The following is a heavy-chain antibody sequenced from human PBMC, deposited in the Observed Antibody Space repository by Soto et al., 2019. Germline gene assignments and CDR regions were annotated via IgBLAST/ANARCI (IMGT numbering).Heavy chain of an antibody. CDR2: IWYDGSNQ. J-gene: IGHJ4*02. Sequence: GGSLRLSCAASGFTFSSYGMHWVRQAPGKGLEWVALIWYDGSNQYYADSVKGRFTISRDNAKKTLYLQMNNLRADDTAVYYCARVTVAGFWGQGTLVTVSS. V-gene: IGHV3-33*01. D-gene: IGHD6-19*01. CDR1: GFTFSSYG. CDR3: ARVTVAGF.